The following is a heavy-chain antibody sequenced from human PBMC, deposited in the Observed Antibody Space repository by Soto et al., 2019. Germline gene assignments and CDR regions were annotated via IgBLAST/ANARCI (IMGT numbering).Heavy chain of an antibody. CDR2: IYYSGST. V-gene: IGHV4-59*01. J-gene: IGHJ6*02. CDR1: GGSISSYY. Sequence: SETLSLTWTVSGGSISSYYWSWIRQPPGKGLEWIGYIYYSGSTNYNPSLKSRVTISVDTSKNQFSLKLSSVTAADTAVYYCARAGRYYDFWSGYSYYYYYYGMDVWGQGTTVTVSS. D-gene: IGHD3-3*01. CDR3: ARAGRYYDFWSGYSYYYYYYGMDV.